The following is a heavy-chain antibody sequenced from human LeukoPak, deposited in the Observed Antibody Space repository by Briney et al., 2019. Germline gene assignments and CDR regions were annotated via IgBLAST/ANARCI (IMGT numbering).Heavy chain of an antibody. CDR2: IYYSGST. CDR3: ARRDKYYYDSSGPFDY. CDR1: GGSISSSSYY. D-gene: IGHD3-22*01. V-gene: IGHV4-39*01. J-gene: IGHJ4*02. Sequence: SETLSLTCTVSGGSISSSSYYWGWIRQPPGKGLEWIGSIYYSGSTYYNPSLKSRVTISVDTSKNQFSLKLSSVTAADAAVYYCARRDKYYYDSSGPFDYWGQGTLVTVSP.